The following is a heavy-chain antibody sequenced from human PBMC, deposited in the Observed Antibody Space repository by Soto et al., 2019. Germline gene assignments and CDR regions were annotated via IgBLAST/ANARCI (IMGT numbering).Heavy chain of an antibody. V-gene: IGHV2-5*02. J-gene: IGHJ4*02. Sequence: QITLKESGPTLVKPTQTLTLTCSFSGFSLSTRGEGVGWIRQPPRKALEWLALIYWDDDKRYSPSLKSRLTIPKDTSKNQVVLTMTTLDPVDTATYYCGHWRGSGSYTMFDYWGQGTLVTVSS. D-gene: IGHD3-10*01. CDR2: IYWDDDK. CDR3: GHWRGSGSYTMFDY. CDR1: GFSLSTRGEG.